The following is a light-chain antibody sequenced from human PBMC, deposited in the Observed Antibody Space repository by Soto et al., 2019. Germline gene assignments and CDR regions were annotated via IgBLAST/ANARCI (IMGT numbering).Light chain of an antibody. J-gene: IGLJ1*01. CDR1: SSDVGFYNY. CDR3: CSYTTSSTRV. Sequence: QSALTQPASVSGSPGQSIAISCTGSSSDVGFYNYISWYQQRPGKVPKLIIYEVTNRPSGVSNRFSGSKSGNTASLTISGLQAEDEADYYCCSYTTSSTRVFGNGTKVTVL. V-gene: IGLV2-14*01. CDR2: EVT.